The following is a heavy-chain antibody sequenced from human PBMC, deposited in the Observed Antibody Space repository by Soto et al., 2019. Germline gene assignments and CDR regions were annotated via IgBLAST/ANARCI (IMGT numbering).Heavy chain of an antibody. CDR1: EFTFSYYW. V-gene: IGHV3-7*05. J-gene: IGHJ3*02. D-gene: IGHD3-22*01. Sequence: DVQLMESGGCLVPPGGSLRLSCAASEFTFSYYWMTWVRQAPGKGLEWVANIRRDGGEEHYVDSVKGRLTVSRDNAKESRYMQMNRLRIEDTSVYYCARDALYHDSSVYYDVFAIWGQGKMVNVAS. CDR2: IRRDGGEE. CDR3: ARDALYHDSSVYYDVFAI.